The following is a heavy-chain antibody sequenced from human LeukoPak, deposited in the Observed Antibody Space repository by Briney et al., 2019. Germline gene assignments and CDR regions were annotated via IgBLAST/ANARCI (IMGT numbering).Heavy chain of an antibody. CDR2: IVGSSSNI. V-gene: IGHV3-48*04. CDR1: GFSFITDS. Sequence: RGSLRLSCTASGFSFITDSMSWVRQAPRKGLEWVSYIVGSSSNIYYADSVKGGFTISRDNAKTSLYLKMDSLRAEDTAVYYCATDSPETAAFDYWGQGTLVTVSS. J-gene: IGHJ4*02. D-gene: IGHD1-1*01. CDR3: ATDSPETAAFDY.